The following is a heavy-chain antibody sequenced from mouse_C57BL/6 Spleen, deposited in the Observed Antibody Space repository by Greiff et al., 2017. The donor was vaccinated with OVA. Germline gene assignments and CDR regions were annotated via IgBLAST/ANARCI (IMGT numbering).Heavy chain of an antibody. D-gene: IGHD1-1*01. CDR3: AREGDGSSYTGYFDV. J-gene: IGHJ1*03. Sequence: QVQLQQPGAELVKPGASVKMSCKASGYTFTSYWITWVKQRPGQGLEWIGDIYPGSGSTNYNEKFKSKATLTVDTSSSTAYMQLSSLTSEDSAVYYCAREGDGSSYTGYFDVWGKGTTVTVSS. CDR1: GYTFTSYW. CDR2: IYPGSGST. V-gene: IGHV1-55*01.